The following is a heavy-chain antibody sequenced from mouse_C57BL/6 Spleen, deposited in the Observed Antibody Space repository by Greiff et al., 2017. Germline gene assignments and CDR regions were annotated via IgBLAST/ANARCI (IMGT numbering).Heavy chain of an antibody. Sequence: VHLVESGAELVRPGASVKLSCKASGYTFTDYYINWVKQRPGQGLEWIARIYPGSGNTYYNEKFKGKATLTAEKSSSTAYMQLSSLTSEDSAVYFCARYYSNVYAMDYWGQGTSVTVSS. CDR2: IYPGSGNT. CDR1: GYTFTDYY. J-gene: IGHJ4*01. V-gene: IGHV1-76*01. D-gene: IGHD2-5*01. CDR3: ARYYSNVYAMDY.